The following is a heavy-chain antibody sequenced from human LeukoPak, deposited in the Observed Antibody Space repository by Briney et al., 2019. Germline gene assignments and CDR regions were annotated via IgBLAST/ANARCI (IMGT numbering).Heavy chain of an antibody. CDR2: INPYNGYT. J-gene: IGHJ4*02. Sequence: GASVKVSCKSSGYTFTDHFIHWVRQAPGQGLEWVGEINPYNGYTKYAWRLQGRVTMPRGTSISTAFMEVRRLTSDDTAVYYCARDHSLNDFDYWGQGTLVTVAS. CDR1: GYTFTDHF. V-gene: IGHV1-2*02. CDR3: ARDHSLNDFDY. D-gene: IGHD1-1*01.